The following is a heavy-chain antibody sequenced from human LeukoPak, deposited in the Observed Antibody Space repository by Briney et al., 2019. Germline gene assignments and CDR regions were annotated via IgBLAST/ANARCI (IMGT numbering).Heavy chain of an antibody. CDR2: IIPIFGTA. CDR1: GGTFSSYA. D-gene: IGHD3-22*01. CDR3: AGSPREYYYDSSGEWFDP. Sequence: GASVKVSCKASGGTFSSYAISWVRQAPGQGLEWMGGIIPIFGTANYAQKFQGRVTITADESTSTAYMELSSLRSEDTAVYYCAGSPREYYYDSSGEWFDPGAREPWSPSPQ. V-gene: IGHV1-69*01. J-gene: IGHJ5*02.